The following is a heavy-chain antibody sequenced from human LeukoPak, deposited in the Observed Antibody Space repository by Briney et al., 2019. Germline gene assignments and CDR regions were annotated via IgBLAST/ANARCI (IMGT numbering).Heavy chain of an antibody. V-gene: IGHV4-59*01. CDR3: ARDYYDSSGYFDAFDI. CDR1: GGSISSYY. D-gene: IGHD3-22*01. J-gene: IGHJ3*02. Sequence: ASETLSLTCTVSGGSISSYYWSWIRQPPGKGLEWIGYIYYSGSTNYNPSLKSRVTISVDTSKNQFSLKLSSVTAADTAVYYCARDYYDSSGYFDAFDIWGQGTMVTVSS. CDR2: IYYSGST.